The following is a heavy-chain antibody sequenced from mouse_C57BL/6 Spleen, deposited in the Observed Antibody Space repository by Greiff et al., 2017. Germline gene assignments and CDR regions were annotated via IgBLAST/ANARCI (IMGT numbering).Heavy chain of an antibody. CDR1: GYTFTDYN. D-gene: IGHD2-3*01. V-gene: IGHV1-22*01. J-gene: IGHJ1*03. Sequence: VQLQQSGPELVKPGASVKMSCKASGYTFTDYNMHWVKQSHGKSLEWIGYINPNNGGTSYNQKFKGKATLTVNKSSSTAYMELRSLTSEDSAVYYCAKGGIYDGYYRGYFDVWGTGTTVTVSS. CDR2: INPNNGGT. CDR3: AKGGIYDGYYRGYFDV.